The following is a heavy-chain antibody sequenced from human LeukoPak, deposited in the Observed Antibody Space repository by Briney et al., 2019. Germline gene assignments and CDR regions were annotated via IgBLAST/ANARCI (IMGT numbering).Heavy chain of an antibody. CDR3: AELGITMIGGV. D-gene: IGHD3-10*02. CDR2: ISGSGTNK. V-gene: IGHV3-21*01. CDR1: GFTFNNHA. J-gene: IGHJ6*04. Sequence: GGSLRLSCTASGFTFNNHAMNWVRQAPGKGLHWVSSISGSGTNKYYADSVKGRFTISRDNAKNSLYLQMNSLRVEDTAVYYCAELGITMIGGVWGKGTTVTISS.